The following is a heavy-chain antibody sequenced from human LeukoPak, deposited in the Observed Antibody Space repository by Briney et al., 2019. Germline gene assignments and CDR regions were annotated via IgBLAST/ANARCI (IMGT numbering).Heavy chain of an antibody. V-gene: IGHV1-69*05. CDR3: ARSIAVAGTPPDY. CDR1: GGTFSSYA. Sequence: EASVKVSCKASGGTFSSYAISWVRQAPGQGLEWMGGIIPIFGTANYAQKFQGRVTITTDESTSTAYMELSSLRSEDTAVYYCARSIAVAGTPPDYWGRGTLVTVSS. J-gene: IGHJ4*02. D-gene: IGHD6-19*01. CDR2: IIPIFGTA.